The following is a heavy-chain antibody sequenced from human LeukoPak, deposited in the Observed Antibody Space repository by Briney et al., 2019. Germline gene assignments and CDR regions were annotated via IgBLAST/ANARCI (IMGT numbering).Heavy chain of an antibody. V-gene: IGHV3-53*01. J-gene: IGHJ5*02. CDR2: IYSGGST. CDR3: ARDIAAAGPGWFDP. CDR1: GFTFSSYA. Sequence: RGSLRLSCAASGFTFSSYAMSWVRQAPGKGLEWVSVIYSGGSTYYADSVKGRFTISRDNSKNTLYLQMNSLRAEDTAVYYCARDIAAAGPGWFDPWGQGTLVTVSS. D-gene: IGHD6-13*01.